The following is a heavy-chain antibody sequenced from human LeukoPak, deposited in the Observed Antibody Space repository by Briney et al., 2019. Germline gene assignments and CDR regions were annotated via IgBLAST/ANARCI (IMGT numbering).Heavy chain of an antibody. V-gene: IGHV3-23*01. Sequence: GGSLRLSCAASGFTFSSYAMSWVRQAPGKGLEWVSAISGSGGSTYYADSVKGRFTISRDNSKNTLYLQMNSLRAEDTAVYYCAKVRGSSGWYAPWFDYWGRGTLVTVSS. CDR3: AKVRGSSGWYAPWFDY. J-gene: IGHJ4*02. D-gene: IGHD6-19*01. CDR2: ISGSGGST. CDR1: GFTFSSYA.